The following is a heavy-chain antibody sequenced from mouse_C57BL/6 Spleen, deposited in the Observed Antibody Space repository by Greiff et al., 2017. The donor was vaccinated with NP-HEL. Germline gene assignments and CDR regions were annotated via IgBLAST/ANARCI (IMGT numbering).Heavy chain of an antibody. J-gene: IGHJ1*03. D-gene: IGHD1-1*01. CDR1: GFTFSDYG. CDR3: ARIYYGSSLYWYFDV. CDR2: ISNLAYSI. V-gene: IGHV5-15*01. Sequence: EVQGVESGGGLVQPGGSLKLSCAASGFTFSDYGMAWVRQAPRKGPEWVAFISNLAYSIYYADTVTGRFTISRENAKNTLYLEMSSLRSEDTAMYYCARIYYGSSLYWYFDVWGTGTTVTVSS.